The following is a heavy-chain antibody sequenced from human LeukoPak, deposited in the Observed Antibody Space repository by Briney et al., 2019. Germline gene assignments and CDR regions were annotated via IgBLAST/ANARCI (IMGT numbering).Heavy chain of an antibody. Sequence: GGSLRLSCAASGFTFSSYSMNWVRQAPGKGLEWVSYISSSSSTIYYADSVKGRFTISRDNAKNSLYLQMNSLRDEDTAVYYCARLINSGSFYMSYFDYWGQGTLVTAS. CDR3: ARLINSGSFYMSYFDY. CDR1: GFTFSSYS. J-gene: IGHJ4*02. D-gene: IGHD3-10*01. CDR2: ISSSSSTI. V-gene: IGHV3-48*02.